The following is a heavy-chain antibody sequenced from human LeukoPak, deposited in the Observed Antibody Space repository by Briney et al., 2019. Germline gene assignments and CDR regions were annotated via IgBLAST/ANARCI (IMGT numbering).Heavy chain of an antibody. V-gene: IGHV5-51*01. CDR3: ARMGQLSDFWSGFPFDAFDI. Sequence: GASLQISCKGTGYSFSNYWIGWVRQLPGKGLEWMGIIYPGDSDTRYSPSFQGQVTISADKSISTAYLQWSSLKASDTAMYYCARMGQLSDFWSGFPFDAFDIWGQGTMVTVSS. CDR2: IYPGDSDT. CDR1: GYSFSNYW. J-gene: IGHJ3*02. D-gene: IGHD3-3*01.